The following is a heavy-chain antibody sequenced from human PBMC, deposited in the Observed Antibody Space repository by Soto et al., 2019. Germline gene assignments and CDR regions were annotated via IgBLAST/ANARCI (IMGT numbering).Heavy chain of an antibody. CDR3: TTGRDDLLY. V-gene: IGHV3-15*07. CDR2: IKSKTDGGTT. Sequence: EVQLVESGGGLLKPGGSRRLSCAVSGFTFSKVWMNWGRQAPGKGLEWVGRIKSKTDGGTTDYAAAVKGRFTITRDDSKGTLYLQMNSLKTEDTAVYFCTTGRDDLLYWGQGTLVNVS. CDR1: GFTFSKVW. D-gene: IGHD1-1*01. J-gene: IGHJ4*02.